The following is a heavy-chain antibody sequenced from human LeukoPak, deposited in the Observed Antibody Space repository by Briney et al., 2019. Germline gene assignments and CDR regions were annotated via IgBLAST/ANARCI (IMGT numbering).Heavy chain of an antibody. CDR3: ARAIAAAEGY. CDR1: GFTFSSYS. V-gene: IGHV3-21*01. D-gene: IGHD6-25*01. J-gene: IGHJ4*02. Sequence: GGSLRLSCAASGFTFSSYSMNWVRQAPGKGLEWVSYISGGSGYIYYADSVKGRFTISRDNAKNSLYLQMNSLRAEDTAVYYCARAIAAAEGYWGQGTLVTVSS. CDR2: ISGGSGYI.